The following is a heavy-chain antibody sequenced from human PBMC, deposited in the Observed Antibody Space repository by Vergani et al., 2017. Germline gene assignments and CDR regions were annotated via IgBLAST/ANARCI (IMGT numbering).Heavy chain of an antibody. CDR2: ISGSGGST. Sequence: EVQLLESGGGLVQPGGSLRLSCAASGFTFSSYAMSWVRQAPGRGLEWVSAISGSGGSTDYAYSVKGRFTISRDNSKNTLYLQMKSRRAEDTAVYYCAKYLRGGPSRSGIAARGYYYYGMDVWGQGTTVTVSS. J-gene: IGHJ6*02. D-gene: IGHD6-6*01. CDR3: AKYLRGGPSRSGIAARGYYYYGMDV. CDR1: GFTFSSYA. V-gene: IGHV3-23*01.